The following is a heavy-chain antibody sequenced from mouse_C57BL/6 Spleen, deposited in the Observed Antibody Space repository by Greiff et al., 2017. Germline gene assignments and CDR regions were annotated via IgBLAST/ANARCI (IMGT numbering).Heavy chain of an antibody. J-gene: IGHJ2*01. V-gene: IGHV5-4*01. Sequence: EVQRVESGGGLVKPGGSLKLSCAASGFTFSSYAMSWFRQTPDKRLEWVATISDGGSYTYYPDNVKGRFTISRDNAKNNLYLQMSHLKSEDTAMYYCARDYDSTLYYYDYWGQGTTLTASS. D-gene: IGHD1-1*01. CDR3: ARDYDSTLYYYDY. CDR1: GFTFSSYA. CDR2: ISDGGSYT.